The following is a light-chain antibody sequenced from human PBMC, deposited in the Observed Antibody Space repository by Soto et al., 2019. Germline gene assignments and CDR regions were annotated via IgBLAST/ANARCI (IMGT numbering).Light chain of an antibody. CDR3: QEYGSSVGGT. CDR1: QSVSSSY. J-gene: IGKJ4*01. Sequence: IVLTQSPGTLSLSPGERATLSCRASQSVSSSYLAWYQQKPGQAPRLLIYGASSRATGIPDRFSGSGSGTDFTLTISRLEPEDFAVYYCQEYGSSVGGTFGGGTKVEIK. CDR2: GAS. V-gene: IGKV3-20*01.